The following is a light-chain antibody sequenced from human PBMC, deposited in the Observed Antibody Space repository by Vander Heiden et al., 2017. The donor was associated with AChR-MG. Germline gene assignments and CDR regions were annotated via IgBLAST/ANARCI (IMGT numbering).Light chain of an antibody. CDR2: YAS. CDR1: ESVSSN. Sequence: ERVMTHSPAILAVSPGARATLSCRASESVSSNLAWYQQKPGQPPRLLIYYASTRASGIPARFSGSESGTEFTLTISSLQSEDFAVYYCQHENNWPITFGQGTQLEIK. V-gene: IGKV3-15*01. CDR3: QHENNWPIT. J-gene: IGKJ5*01.